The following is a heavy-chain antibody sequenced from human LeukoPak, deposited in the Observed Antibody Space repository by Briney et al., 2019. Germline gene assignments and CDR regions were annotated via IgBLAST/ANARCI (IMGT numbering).Heavy chain of an antibody. CDR1: GYTFTVYY. CDR3: ARAPKNDAYDI. V-gene: IGHV1-2*02. J-gene: IGHJ3*02. Sequence: ASVKISCKSSGYTFTVYYIHWVRQAPGQGLEWVAWINPNSGDTHYAQNFQGRVTMTRDTSISTASMDLSRLRSDDTAVYYCARAPKNDAYDIWGRRTMVTVSS. CDR2: INPNSGDT.